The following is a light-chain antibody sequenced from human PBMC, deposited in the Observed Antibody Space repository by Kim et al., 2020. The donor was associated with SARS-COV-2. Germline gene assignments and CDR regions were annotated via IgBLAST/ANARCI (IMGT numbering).Light chain of an antibody. CDR2: EVN. CDR3: CSYTSSSTFV. V-gene: IGLV2-18*02. J-gene: IGLJ1*01. Sequence: QSALTQPPSVSGSPGQSVTISCTGTSSDVGNYNRVSWYQQPPGTAPKLIIYEVNNRPSGVPDRFSGSKSGNTASLTISGLQAEDEADYYCCSYTSSSTFVFGTGTKVTVL. CDR1: SSDVGNYNR.